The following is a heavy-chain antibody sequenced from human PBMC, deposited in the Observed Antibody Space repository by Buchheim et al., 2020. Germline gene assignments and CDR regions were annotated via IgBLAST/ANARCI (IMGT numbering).Heavy chain of an antibody. J-gene: IGHJ6*02. CDR2: INHSGST. CDR3: ARGLGYYDYVWGSNYGMDV. D-gene: IGHD3-16*01. CDR1: GGPFSGYY. Sequence: QVQLQQWGAGLLKPSETLSLTCAVYGGPFSGYYWSWIRQPPGKGLEWIGEINHSGSTNYNPSLKSRVTIYVDTSKNQFSLTLSSVTAADTAVYYCARGLGYYDYVWGSNYGMDVWGQGTT. V-gene: IGHV4-34*01.